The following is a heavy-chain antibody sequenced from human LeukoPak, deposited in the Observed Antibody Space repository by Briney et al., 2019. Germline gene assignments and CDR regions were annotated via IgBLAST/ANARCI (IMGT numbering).Heavy chain of an antibody. CDR1: GDSVSSNSAA. D-gene: IGHD5-12*01. CDR2: TYYRSKWYN. CDR3: ARSLSPSAATIRRKIYYFDY. Sequence: SQTLSLTCAISGDSVSSNSAAWNWIRQSPSRGLEWLGRTYYRSKWYNDYAVSVKSRITINPDTSKNQFSLQLNSVTPEDTAVYYCARSLSPSAATIRRKIYYFDYWGQGTQVTVSS. J-gene: IGHJ4*02. V-gene: IGHV6-1*01.